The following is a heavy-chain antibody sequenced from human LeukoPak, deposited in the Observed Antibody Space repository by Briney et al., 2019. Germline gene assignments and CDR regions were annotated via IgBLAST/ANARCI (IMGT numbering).Heavy chain of an antibody. Sequence: PSETLSLTCTVSGDSVNSNYWNWIRQPPGKGLEWIGYVYYSGITNYNPSLKSRITISVDTSKNQFSLKLSSVTAADTAVYYCARGAYIDSWGQGTLVTVSS. V-gene: IGHV4-59*02. CDR1: GDSVNSNY. CDR2: VYYSGIT. CDR3: ARGAYIDS. J-gene: IGHJ4*02. D-gene: IGHD3-16*01.